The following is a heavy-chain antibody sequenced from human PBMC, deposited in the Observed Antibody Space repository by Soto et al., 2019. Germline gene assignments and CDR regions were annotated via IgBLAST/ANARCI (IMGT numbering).Heavy chain of an antibody. D-gene: IGHD3-22*01. J-gene: IGHJ4*02. V-gene: IGHV4-34*01. CDR2: LTHDGNI. CDR1: GGSFSGYY. Sequence: SETLSLTCAVFGGSFSGYYWTWIRQPPGKGLEWIGELTHDGNINYNPSLKSRVTISVDTSKNQFSLRLSSVTAADTAVYYCARGILNYYDSSGYHFDYWGQGTLVTVSS. CDR3: ARGILNYYDSSGYHFDY.